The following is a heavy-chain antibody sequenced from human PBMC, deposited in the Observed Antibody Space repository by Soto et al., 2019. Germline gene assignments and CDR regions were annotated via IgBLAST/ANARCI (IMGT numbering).Heavy chain of an antibody. D-gene: IGHD1-1*01. Sequence: EVQLLESGGGLVQPGGSLRLSCAASGFTFRSYAMTWVRQAPGKGLKWVSTIDGGGGSTYYADSVKGRFAVSRDNSKNTLYPQMNTLRAEETAVYYCVKESLDRRTFDIWGQGTMVTVSS. CDR1: GFTFRSYA. CDR2: IDGGGGST. J-gene: IGHJ3*02. CDR3: VKESLDRRTFDI. V-gene: IGHV3-23*01.